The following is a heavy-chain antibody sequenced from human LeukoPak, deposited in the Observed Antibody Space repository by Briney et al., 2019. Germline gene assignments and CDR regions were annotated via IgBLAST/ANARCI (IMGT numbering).Heavy chain of an antibody. V-gene: IGHV3-9*03. CDR2: VTWNSDSI. Sequence: GGSLRLSCAASGFIFDDYAMHWVRQAPGKGLEWVSGVTWNSDSIDYADSVKGRFTISRDNAKNSLYLQMNSLRAEDMALYYCAKGGGGRLIYYYYMDVWGKGTTVTVSS. J-gene: IGHJ6*03. D-gene: IGHD3-16*01. CDR3: AKGGGGRLIYYYYMDV. CDR1: GFIFDDYA.